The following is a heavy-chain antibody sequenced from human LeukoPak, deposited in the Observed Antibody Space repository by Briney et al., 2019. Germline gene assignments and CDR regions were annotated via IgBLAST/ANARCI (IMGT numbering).Heavy chain of an antibody. J-gene: IGHJ4*02. CDR3: AKGQDTYGHPFDY. CDR2: LSGSGASA. D-gene: IGHD5-18*01. CDR1: GFTFSPYA. V-gene: IGHV3-23*01. Sequence: TGGSLRLSCEASGFTFSPYAMTWVRQALGKGLEWVSSLSGSGASAYYADSVKGRFIISRDNSKNTLYLQMNSLRAEDTAVYYCAKGQDTYGHPFDYWGQGTLVTVSS.